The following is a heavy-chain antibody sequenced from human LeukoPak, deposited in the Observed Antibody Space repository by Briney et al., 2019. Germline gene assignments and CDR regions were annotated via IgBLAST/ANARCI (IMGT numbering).Heavy chain of an antibody. Sequence: GASMKVSCKISGFLLRESSMHWVRQAPGKGLELMGGFDAENGEMIYAQKLQGRVTMTEDISTDTAYMELSDLRSDDTAVYYCATEDPSGLDVLLNWGQGTMVTVSS. CDR1: GFLLRESS. D-gene: IGHD3-10*02. CDR2: FDAENGEM. J-gene: IGHJ3*01. CDR3: ATEDPSGLDVLLN. V-gene: IGHV1-24*01.